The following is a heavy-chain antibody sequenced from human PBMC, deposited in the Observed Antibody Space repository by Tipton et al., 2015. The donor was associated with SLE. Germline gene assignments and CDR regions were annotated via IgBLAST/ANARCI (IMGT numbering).Heavy chain of an antibody. CDR3: ASGLRWSGVDQGVIPPFDY. CDR2: IYYSGST. D-gene: IGHD3-10*01. V-gene: IGHV4-59*01. J-gene: IGHJ4*02. CDR1: GGSISSYY. Sequence: TLSLTCTVSGGSISSYYWSWIRQPPGKGLEWIGYIYYSGSTNYNPSLKSRVTISVDTSKNQFSLKLSSVTAAGTAVYYCASGLRWSGVDQGVIPPFDYWGQGTLVTVSS.